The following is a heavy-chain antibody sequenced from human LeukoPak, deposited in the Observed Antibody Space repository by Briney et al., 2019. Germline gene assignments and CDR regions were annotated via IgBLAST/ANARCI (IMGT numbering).Heavy chain of an antibody. Sequence: PSETLSLTCTVSSGSISSYYWSWIRQPPGKGLEWIGYIYYSGSTNYNPSLKSRVTISVDTSKNQFSLKLSSVTAADTAVYYCARDLTAAAGIGRAYYYYYMDVWGKGTTVTVSS. J-gene: IGHJ6*03. D-gene: IGHD6-13*01. CDR1: SGSISSYY. CDR3: ARDLTAAAGIGRAYYYYYMDV. CDR2: IYYSGST. V-gene: IGHV4-59*01.